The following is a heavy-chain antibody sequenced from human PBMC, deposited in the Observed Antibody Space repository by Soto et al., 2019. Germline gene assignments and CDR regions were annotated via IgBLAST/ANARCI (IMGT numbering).Heavy chain of an antibody. Sequence: PGGSLRLSCAASGFTFSSYAMSWVRQAPGKGLEWVSAISGSGGSTYYADSVKGRFTISRDNSKNTLYLQMNSLRAEDTAVYYCAKDVTGDYIWGSYRYTGEYYFDYWGQGTLVTVSS. CDR3: AKDVTGDYIWGSYRYTGEYYFDY. J-gene: IGHJ4*02. CDR1: GFTFSSYA. V-gene: IGHV3-23*01. D-gene: IGHD3-16*02. CDR2: ISGSGGST.